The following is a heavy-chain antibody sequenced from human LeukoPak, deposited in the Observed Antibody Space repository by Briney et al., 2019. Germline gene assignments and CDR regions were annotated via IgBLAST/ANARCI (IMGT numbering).Heavy chain of an antibody. J-gene: IGHJ4*02. CDR1: GYTFTSYD. Sequence: ASVKVSCKASGYTFTSYDINWVRQATGQGLEWMGWMNPNSGNTGYAQKFQGRVTMTRNTSISTAYMELSSLRSEDTAVYYCERATYYDFWSGYYPDYWGQGTLVTVSS. CDR3: ERATYYDFWSGYYPDY. V-gene: IGHV1-8*01. D-gene: IGHD3-3*01. CDR2: MNPNSGNT.